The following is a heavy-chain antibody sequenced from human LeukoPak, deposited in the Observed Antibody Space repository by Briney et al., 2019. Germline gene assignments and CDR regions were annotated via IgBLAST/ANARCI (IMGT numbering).Heavy chain of an antibody. CDR1: GFTFSSYG. CDR2: ISYDGSNK. V-gene: IGHV3-30*19. D-gene: IGHD1-26*01. J-gene: IGHJ6*03. CDR3: AGLSGSYYYYYMDV. Sequence: GGSLRLSCAASGFTFSSYGMHWVRQAPGKGLEWVAVISYDGSNKYYADSVKGRFTISRDNSKNTLYLQMNSLRAEDTAVYYCAGLSGSYYYYYMDVWGKGTTVTVSS.